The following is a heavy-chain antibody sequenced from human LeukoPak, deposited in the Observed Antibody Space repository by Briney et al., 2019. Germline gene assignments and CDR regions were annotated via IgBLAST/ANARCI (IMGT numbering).Heavy chain of an antibody. CDR2: ISWNSGSI. D-gene: IGHD3-9*01. CDR3: AKDIEDRYFGTYGMDV. V-gene: IGHV3-9*01. CDR1: GFTFDDYA. J-gene: IGHJ6*02. Sequence: QPGGSLRLSCAASGFTFDDYAMHWVRQAPGKGLEWVSGISWNSGSIGYADSVKGRFTISRDNAKNSLYLQMNSLRAEDTALYYCAKDIEDRYFGTYGMDVWGQGTTVTVSS.